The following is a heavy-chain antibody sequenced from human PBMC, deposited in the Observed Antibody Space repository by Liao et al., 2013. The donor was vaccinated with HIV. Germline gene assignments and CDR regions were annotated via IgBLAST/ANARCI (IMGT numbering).Heavy chain of an antibody. CDR1: GGSFSGYY. CDR2: ISHSGNT. D-gene: IGHD3-10*01. J-gene: IGHJ1*01. V-gene: IGHV4-34*01. CDR3: ARTYYYGSGSYPKPFQH. Sequence: QVQLQQWGAGLLEPSETLSLTCAMYGGSFSGYYWSWIRQPPGKGLEWIGEISHSGNTDYNPSLKTRFTISVDTSKNQFSLKVSSVTAADTAVYYCARTYYYGSGSYPKPFQHWGQGTLVTVSS.